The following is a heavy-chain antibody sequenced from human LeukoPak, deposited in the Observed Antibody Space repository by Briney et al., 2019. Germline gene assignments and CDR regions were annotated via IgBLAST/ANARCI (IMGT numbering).Heavy chain of an antibody. V-gene: IGHV3-23*01. Sequence: GGSLRLSWAASGFNFSNQAMSWVRQAPGKGLEWVSTIRGSGGTTYYADSVKGRFTISRDNSKNTVYLQMNSLRAEDTAVYYCARHWDYWGQGTLVTVSS. D-gene: IGHD1-26*01. CDR1: GFNFSNQA. CDR3: ARHWDY. J-gene: IGHJ4*02. CDR2: IRGSGGTT.